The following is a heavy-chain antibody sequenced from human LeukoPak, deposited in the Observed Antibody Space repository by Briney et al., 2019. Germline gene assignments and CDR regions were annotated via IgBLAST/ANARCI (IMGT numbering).Heavy chain of an antibody. V-gene: IGHV1-18*01. CDR3: ARALLWFGEPSHIDY. D-gene: IGHD3-10*01. CDR1: GYTFTSYG. CDR2: ITAYNDNT. Sequence: GASANVSCKASGYTFTSYGISWVRQAPGQGLEWMGWITAYNDNTNYAQKLQGRVTMTTDTSTSTAYMELRSLRSDDTAVYYCARALLWFGEPSHIDYWGQGTLVTASS. J-gene: IGHJ4*02.